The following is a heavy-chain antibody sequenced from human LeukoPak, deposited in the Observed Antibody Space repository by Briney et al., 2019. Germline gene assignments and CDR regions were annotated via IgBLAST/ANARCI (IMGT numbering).Heavy chain of an antibody. V-gene: IGHV3-23*01. Sequence: QPGGSLRLSCAASGFTFSSTSMSWVRQAPGKGLEWVAVTVGGGDGTYYADSVKGRFTISRDNSKNTLYLQMNSLRAEDTAVYYCAKAGLAYCGGDCYADQDYWGQGTLVTVSS. J-gene: IGHJ4*02. CDR2: TVGGGDGT. CDR1: GFTFSSTS. D-gene: IGHD2-21*02. CDR3: AKAGLAYCGGDCYADQDY.